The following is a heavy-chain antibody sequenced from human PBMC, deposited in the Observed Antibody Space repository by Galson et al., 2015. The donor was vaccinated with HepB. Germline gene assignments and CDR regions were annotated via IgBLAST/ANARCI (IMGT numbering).Heavy chain of an antibody. CDR2: ISYDGSGE. D-gene: IGHD3-3*01. Sequence: SLRLSCAGSGFTFSNHAMHWVRQAPGKGLEWVAVISYDGSGENYADSVKGRFTVSRDNSKNTFSLQMNALSAEDTALYYCARQVRILEWLFLGYYMDVWGKGTTVIVSS. CDR3: ARQVRILEWLFLGYYMDV. V-gene: IGHV3-30*04. CDR1: GFTFSNHA. J-gene: IGHJ6*03.